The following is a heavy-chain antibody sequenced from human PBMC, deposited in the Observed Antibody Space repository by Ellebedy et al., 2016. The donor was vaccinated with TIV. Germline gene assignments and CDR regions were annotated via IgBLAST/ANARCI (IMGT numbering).Heavy chain of an antibody. CDR1: GFAFRASY. CDR3: ARDGGNWDFDQ. V-gene: IGHV3-74*01. Sequence: GESLKISCAASGFAFRASYMHWVRQAPGKGLVWVSQILTDGSATHYADSVKCRFTISRDDAKNTVYLQMNSLRVDDTAVYYCARDGGNWDFDQWGQGTLVTVSS. CDR2: ILTDGSAT. J-gene: IGHJ4*02. D-gene: IGHD1-1*01.